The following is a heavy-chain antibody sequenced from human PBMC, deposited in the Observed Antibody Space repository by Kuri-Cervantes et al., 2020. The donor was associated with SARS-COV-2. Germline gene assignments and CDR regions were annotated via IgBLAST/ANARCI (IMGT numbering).Heavy chain of an antibody. Sequence: GSLRLSCAVSSGPIRSSYWWSWVRQAPGKGLEWIGEIYHSGSTQYNPSLKSRVTISLDRSKNQFSLKMTSLTAADTAVYYCARAEGLYDSLTAYYRYYFDFWSQGGLVTVSS. CDR1: SGPIRSSYW. V-gene: IGHV4-4*02. D-gene: IGHD3-9*01. CDR3: ARAEGLYDSLTAYYRYYFDF. CDR2: IYHSGST. J-gene: IGHJ4*02.